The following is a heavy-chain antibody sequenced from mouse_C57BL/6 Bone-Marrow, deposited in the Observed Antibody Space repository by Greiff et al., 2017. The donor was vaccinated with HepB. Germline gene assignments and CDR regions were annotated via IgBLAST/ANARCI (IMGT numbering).Heavy chain of an antibody. D-gene: IGHD2-2*01. CDR1: GYAFSSSW. CDR3: ARDGYDGFAY. J-gene: IGHJ3*01. CDR2: IYPGDGDT. V-gene: IGHV1-82*01. Sequence: QVQLKESGPELVKPGASVKISCKASGYAFSSSWMNWVKQRPGKGLEWIGRIYPGDGDTNYNGKFKGKATLTADKSSSTAYMQLSSLTSEDSAVYFCARDGYDGFAYWGQGTLVTVSA.